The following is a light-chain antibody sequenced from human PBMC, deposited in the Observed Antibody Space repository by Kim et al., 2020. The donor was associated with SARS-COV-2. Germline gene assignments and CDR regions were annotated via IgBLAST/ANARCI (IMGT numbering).Light chain of an antibody. J-gene: IGKJ1*01. CDR2: DAS. Sequence: LFPGKSTHHADRASQSVRIDLAWYQQKPCLAPRLLIYDASNRATDIPARFSGSGSGTDFTLTISSLEPEDSAVYYCQQRSNWPRTFGQGTKVDIK. CDR1: QSVRID. V-gene: IGKV3-11*01. CDR3: QQRSNWPRT.